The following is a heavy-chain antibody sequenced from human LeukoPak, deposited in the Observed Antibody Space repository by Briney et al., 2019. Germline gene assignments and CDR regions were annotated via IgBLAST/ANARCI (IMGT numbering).Heavy chain of an antibody. CDR2: IWYDGSNK. V-gene: IGHV3-33*01. CDR3: ARDSSTTILYYYYYGMDV. Sequence: GRSLRLSCAASGFTFSSYGMHWVRQAPGEGLEWVAVIWYDGSNKYYVDSVKGRFTISRDNSKNTLYLQMNSLRAEDTAVYYCARDSSTTILYYYYYGMDVWGQGTTVTVSS. J-gene: IGHJ6*02. CDR1: GFTFSSYG. D-gene: IGHD4-11*01.